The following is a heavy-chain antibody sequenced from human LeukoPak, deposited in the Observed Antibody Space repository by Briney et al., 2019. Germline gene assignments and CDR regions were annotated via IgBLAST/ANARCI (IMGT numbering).Heavy chain of an antibody. CDR1: GGSMNNYY. V-gene: IGHV4-59*01. Sequence: SETLSFTCTVSGGSMNNYYWTWIGQPPGKGLDWVGHIHYSGSTNYNPSLKSRVTISGDTSKNQFSLKLSSVTAADTAVYYCARDRYMDVWGKGTTVTVSS. CDR2: IHYSGST. J-gene: IGHJ6*03. CDR3: ARDRYMDV.